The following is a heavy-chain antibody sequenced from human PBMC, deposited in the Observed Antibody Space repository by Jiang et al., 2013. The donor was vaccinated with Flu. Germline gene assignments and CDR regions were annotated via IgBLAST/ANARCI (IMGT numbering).Heavy chain of an antibody. J-gene: IGHJ4*02. CDR1: GGSISNYY. D-gene: IGHD5-24*01. V-gene: IGHV4-59*08. CDR3: ARHRGGMASIDGGYYFDY. CDR2: IYNSGTT. Sequence: LLKPSETLSLTCTVSGGSISNYYWSWIRQPPGKGLEWIGYIYNSGTTNYNPSLKSRVTIPVVTSKTQFSLNLSSVTAADTAVYFCARHRGGMASIDGGYYFDYWGQGILVTVSS.